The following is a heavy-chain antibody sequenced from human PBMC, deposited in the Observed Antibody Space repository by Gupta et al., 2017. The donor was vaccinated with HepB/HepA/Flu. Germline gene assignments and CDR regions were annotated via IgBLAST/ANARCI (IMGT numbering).Heavy chain of an antibody. Sequence: HVQLQESGPGLVRPSETLSLTCTVSDGSITPSFWSWIRQPPGKGLEWIGHIYFTGITNYNPARKSRVTISVDTSKNQFSLKLKYVNAEDTAVYYCARHSRYDFGSVDFDYWGQGTLVAVSS. D-gene: IGHD3-10*01. J-gene: IGHJ4*02. CDR2: IYFTGIT. CDR1: DGSITPSF. V-gene: IGHV4-59*08. CDR3: ARHSRYDFGSVDFDY.